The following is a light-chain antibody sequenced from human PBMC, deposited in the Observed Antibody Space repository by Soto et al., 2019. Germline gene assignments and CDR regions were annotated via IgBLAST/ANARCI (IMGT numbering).Light chain of an antibody. CDR2: IND. J-gene: IGLJ1*01. Sequence: QSVLTQPPSVSGTPGQRVIISCSGSRSNIGSNSVNWYQQLPGTAPKPLIYINDQRPSGVPGRFSGSTSGTSVSLAISGLQSEDEADYYCASWDDRLKGYVFGTGTKVNVL. CDR1: RSNIGSNS. CDR3: ASWDDRLKGYV. V-gene: IGLV1-44*01.